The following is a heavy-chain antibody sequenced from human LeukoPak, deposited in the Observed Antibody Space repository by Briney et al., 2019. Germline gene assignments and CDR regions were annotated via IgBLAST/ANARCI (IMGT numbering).Heavy chain of an antibody. J-gene: IGHJ4*02. CDR1: GGTFSSYA. CDR3: ARGGNSKVFDY. Sequence: SVKVSCKASGGTFSSYAISWVRQAPGQGLEWMGRIIPIFGIANYAQKFQGRVTITADKSTSTAYMELSSLRSKDTAVYYCARGGNSKVFDYWGQGTLVTVSS. V-gene: IGHV1-69*04. D-gene: IGHD4-23*01. CDR2: IIPIFGIA.